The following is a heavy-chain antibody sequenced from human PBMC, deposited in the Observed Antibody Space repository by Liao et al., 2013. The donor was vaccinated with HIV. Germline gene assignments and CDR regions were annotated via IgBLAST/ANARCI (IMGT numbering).Heavy chain of an antibody. Sequence: QVQLQESGPGLVKPSQTLSLTCTVSGGSISSGSYYWSWIRQPAGKGLEWIGRIYTSGSTNYNPSLKSRVTMSVDTSKNQFSLKLSSVTAADTAVYYCARDLLGWAGTTKGDINYWGQGIPSQPSPQ. CDR1: GGSISSGSYY. D-gene: IGHD1-7*01. CDR2: IYTSGST. V-gene: IGHV4-61*02. CDR3: ARDLLGWAGTTKGDINY. J-gene: IGHJ4*02.